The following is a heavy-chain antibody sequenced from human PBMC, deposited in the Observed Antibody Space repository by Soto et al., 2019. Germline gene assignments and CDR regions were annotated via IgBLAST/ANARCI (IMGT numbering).Heavy chain of an antibody. J-gene: IGHJ6*02. D-gene: IGHD1-1*01. Sequence: GASVKVSCKASGYTFTSYHISWVRQAPGQGLEWMGWIGAYNGNTNYAQKLQGRVTMTTDTSTSTAYMELRSLRSDDTAVYYCARERRDAYNLFYGMDVWGQGTTVTVSS. V-gene: IGHV1-18*01. CDR1: GYTFTSYH. CDR2: IGAYNGNT. CDR3: ARERRDAYNLFYGMDV.